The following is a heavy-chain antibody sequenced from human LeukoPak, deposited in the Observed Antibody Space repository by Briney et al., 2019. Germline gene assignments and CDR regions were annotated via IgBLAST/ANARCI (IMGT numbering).Heavy chain of an antibody. Sequence: GASVKVSCKASGYTFTGYYMHWVRQAPGQGLEWMGWINPNSGGTNYAQKFQGRVTMTRDTSISTAYMELSRLRSDDTAVYYCKRGVIAHSGSYPPNWFDPWGQGTLVTVSS. J-gene: IGHJ5*02. V-gene: IGHV1-2*02. CDR1: GYTFTGYY. D-gene: IGHD1-26*01. CDR2: INPNSGGT. CDR3: KRGVIAHSGSYPPNWFDP.